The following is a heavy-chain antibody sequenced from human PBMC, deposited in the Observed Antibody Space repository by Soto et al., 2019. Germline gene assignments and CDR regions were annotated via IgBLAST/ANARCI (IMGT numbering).Heavy chain of an antibody. D-gene: IGHD3-9*01. J-gene: IGHJ3*02. CDR2: IYYSGST. CDR3: ARNVEYDILTGYYLSQPHDAFDI. CDR1: GGSISSGDYY. Sequence: SETLSLTCTVSGGSISSGDYYWSWIRQPPGKGLEWIGYIYYSGSTYYNPSLKSRVTISVDTSKNQFSLKLSSVTAADTAVYYCARNVEYDILTGYYLSQPHDAFDIWGQGTMVTVSS. V-gene: IGHV4-30-4*01.